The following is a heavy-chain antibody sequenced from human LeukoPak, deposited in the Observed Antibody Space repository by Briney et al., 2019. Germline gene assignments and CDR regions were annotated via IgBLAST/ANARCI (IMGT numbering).Heavy chain of an antibody. D-gene: IGHD4-17*01. CDR2: IIPIFGTA. CDR1: GGTFSSYA. J-gene: IGHJ6*03. V-gene: IGHV1-69*05. Sequence: GASVKVSCKASGGTFSSYAISWVRQAPGQGPEWMGGIIPIFGTANYAQKFQGRVTITTDESTSTAYMELSSLRSEDTAVYYCARELVYGDYDRAFFYYYYMDVWGKGTTVTVSS. CDR3: ARELVYGDYDRAFFYYYYMDV.